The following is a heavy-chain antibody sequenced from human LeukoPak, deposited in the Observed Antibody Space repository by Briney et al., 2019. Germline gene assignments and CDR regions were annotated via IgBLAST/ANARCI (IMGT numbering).Heavy chain of an antibody. CDR2: IIPILGIA. V-gene: IGHV1-69*04. CDR3: ARSHDYGDYISSY. J-gene: IGHJ4*02. D-gene: IGHD4-17*01. Sequence: SVKVSCKASGGTFSSYAISWVRQAPGQGLEWMGRIIPILGIANYAQKFQGRVTITADESTSTAYMELSSLRSEDTAVYYCARSHDYGDYISSYWGQGTLVTVSS. CDR1: GGTFSSYA.